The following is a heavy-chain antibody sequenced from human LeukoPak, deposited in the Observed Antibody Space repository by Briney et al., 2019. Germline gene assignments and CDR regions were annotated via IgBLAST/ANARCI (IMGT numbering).Heavy chain of an antibody. CDR3: ARGLHCSGGSCLAMDV. D-gene: IGHD2-15*01. Sequence: ASVTVSCTASGYTFTGYYMHWVRQAPGQGLEWMGRINPNSGGTNYAQKFQGRVTMTRDTSISTAYMELSRLRSDDTAVYYCARGLHCSGGSCLAMDVWGQGTTVTVSS. J-gene: IGHJ6*02. V-gene: IGHV1-2*06. CDR2: INPNSGGT. CDR1: GYTFTGYY.